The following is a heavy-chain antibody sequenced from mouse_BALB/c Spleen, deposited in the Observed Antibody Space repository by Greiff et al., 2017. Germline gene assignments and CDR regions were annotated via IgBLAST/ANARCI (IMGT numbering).Heavy chain of an antibody. J-gene: IGHJ2*01. CDR3: ARWDTTVEAHFDY. Sequence: EVQLLQSGPGLVKPSQSLYLSCTATGYSFSSDYVWNWLRQSPGNILGWMGYISYSGSTSYNPSLKSRISIARDTSKNQFYLQLKSVTTEDTATYDCARWDTTVEAHFDYWGQGTTLTVSS. CDR1: GYSFSSDYV. V-gene: IGHV3-2*02. CDR2: ISYSGST. D-gene: IGHD1-1*01.